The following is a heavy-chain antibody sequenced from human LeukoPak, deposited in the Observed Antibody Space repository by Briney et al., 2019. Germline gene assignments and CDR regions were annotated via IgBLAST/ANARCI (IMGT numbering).Heavy chain of an antibody. V-gene: IGHV3-30-3*01. CDR2: ISYDGSNK. CDR1: GFTFSSYT. J-gene: IGHJ4*02. D-gene: IGHD3-22*01. Sequence: GGSLRLSCAASGFTFSSYTMNWVRQAPGQGLEWVAVISYDGSNKYYADSVKGRFTISRDNSKNTLYLQMNSLRAEDTAVYYCARDLNYYDSSGYYFDYWGQGTLVTVSS. CDR3: ARDLNYYDSSGYYFDY.